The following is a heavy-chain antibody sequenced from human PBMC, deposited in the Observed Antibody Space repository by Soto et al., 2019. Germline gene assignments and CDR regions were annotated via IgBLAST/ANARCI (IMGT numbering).Heavy chain of an antibody. J-gene: IGHJ6*02. CDR1: GYTFTSYA. D-gene: IGHD6-19*01. CDR2: INAGNGNT. Sequence: ASVKVSCKASGYTFTSYAMHWVRQAPGQRLEWMGWINAGNGNTKYSRKFQGRVTITRDTSSSTAYMELSSLRSEDTAVYYCAKAVASNYYYSGMDVWGQGTTVTVSS. CDR3: AKAVASNYYYSGMDV. V-gene: IGHV1-3*01.